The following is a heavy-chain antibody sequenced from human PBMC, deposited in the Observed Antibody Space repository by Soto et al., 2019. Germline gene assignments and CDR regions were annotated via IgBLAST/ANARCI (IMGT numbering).Heavy chain of an antibody. CDR1: GLTFSDRY. J-gene: IGHJ4*02. Sequence: EVQLVESGGGLVQPGGSLRLSCAVSGLTFSDRYMDWVRQAPGKGLEWVGRIRDKANNYITEYAASVKGRFTISRDDSDNSLFLQMSTLKTEDTAVYYCIGVSLVRGSRYFEHWGQGPLVTVSS. D-gene: IGHD3-10*01. CDR3: IGVSLVRGSRYFEH. V-gene: IGHV3-72*01. CDR2: IRDKANNYIT.